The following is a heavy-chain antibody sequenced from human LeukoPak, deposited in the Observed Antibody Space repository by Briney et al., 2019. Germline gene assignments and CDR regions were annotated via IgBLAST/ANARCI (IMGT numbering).Heavy chain of an antibody. CDR3: ARLPLGGIAAAGNYY. Sequence: SETLSLTCTVSGGSISSSSYYWGWIRQPPGKGLEWIGSIYYSGSTYYNPSLKSRDTISVDTSKNQFSLKLSSVTAADTAVYYCARLPLGGIAAAGNYYWGQGTLVTVSS. CDR2: IYYSGST. D-gene: IGHD6-13*01. V-gene: IGHV4-39*01. CDR1: GGSISSSSYY. J-gene: IGHJ4*02.